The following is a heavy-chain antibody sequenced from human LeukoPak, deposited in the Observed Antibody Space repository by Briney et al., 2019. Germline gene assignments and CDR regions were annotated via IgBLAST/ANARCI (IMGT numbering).Heavy chain of an antibody. CDR1: GFTFSSYS. CDR3: ARDSLGYCSSTSCHEYFQH. CDR2: ISSSSSYI. V-gene: IGHV3-21*01. D-gene: IGHD2-2*01. Sequence: GGSLRLSCAASGFTFSSYSMNWVRQAPGKGLEWVSSISSSSSYIYYADSVKGRFTISRDNSKNTLYLQMNSLRAEDTAVYYCARDSLGYCSSTSCHEYFQHWGQGTLVTVSS. J-gene: IGHJ1*01.